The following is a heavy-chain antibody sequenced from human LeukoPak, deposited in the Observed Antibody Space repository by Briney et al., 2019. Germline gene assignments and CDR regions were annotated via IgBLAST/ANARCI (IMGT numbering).Heavy chain of an antibody. CDR1: GFTFSSYG. J-gene: IGHJ4*02. D-gene: IGHD6-25*01. Sequence: PGGSLRLSCAASGFTFSSYGMHWVRQAPGKGLEWVAVIWYDGSNKYYADSVKGRFTISRDNSKNTLYLHMNSLRAEDTAVYYCATYMQRSPFDYWGQGTLVTVSS. CDR3: ATYMQRSPFDY. CDR2: IWYDGSNK. V-gene: IGHV3-33*01.